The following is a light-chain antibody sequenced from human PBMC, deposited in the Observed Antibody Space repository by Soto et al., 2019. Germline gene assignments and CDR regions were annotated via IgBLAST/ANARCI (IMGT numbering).Light chain of an antibody. CDR1: QSISIT. CDR3: QHYGYSLPNT. J-gene: IGKJ2*01. V-gene: IGKV3-20*01. CDR2: DSS. Sequence: IVLPQSPGTLSLSPGERVTLSCRASQSISITLAWYQQKLGQAPRLLIYDSSNRAPGVPDRFSASGSGSDFTLTISRLEPEDFAVYYCQHYGYSLPNTFGQGTKLDIK.